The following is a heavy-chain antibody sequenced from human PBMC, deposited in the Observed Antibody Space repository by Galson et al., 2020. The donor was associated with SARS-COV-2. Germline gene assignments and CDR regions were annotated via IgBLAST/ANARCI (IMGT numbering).Heavy chain of an antibody. Sequence: ASETLSLTCTVSGASIRSSSYYWAWIRQPPGKGLEWIGSIYYRGTTYYNPSRKSRVTISVDTSKKQFFLRLRSVTAADTAVYFCARQYYYGSGSLNLYFDLWGRGTLVGVSS. V-gene: IGHV4-39*01. CDR1: GASIRSSSYY. J-gene: IGHJ2*01. CDR3: ARQYYYGSGSLNLYFDL. CDR2: IYYRGTT. D-gene: IGHD3-10*01.